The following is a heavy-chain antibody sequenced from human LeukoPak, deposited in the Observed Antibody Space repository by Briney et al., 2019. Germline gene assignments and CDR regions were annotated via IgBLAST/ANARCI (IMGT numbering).Heavy chain of an antibody. CDR3: ARDPGYSGIDY. V-gene: IGHV4-59*01. Sequence: SETLSLTCTVSGGSTSSYYWSWIRQPPGRGLEWIGCFYYSGSTYYNPSLRNRVTISVDTSKNQFSLNLNSVTAADTAVYYCARDPGYSGIDYWGQGTLVTVSS. CDR1: GGSTSSYY. J-gene: IGHJ4*02. D-gene: IGHD5-12*01. CDR2: FYYSGST.